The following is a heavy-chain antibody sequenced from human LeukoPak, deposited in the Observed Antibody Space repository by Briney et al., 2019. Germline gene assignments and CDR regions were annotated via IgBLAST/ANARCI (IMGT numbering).Heavy chain of an antibody. CDR1: GYTFTSCA. CDR2: INAGNGNT. Sequence: ASVKVSCKASGYTFTSCAMHWVRQAPGQRLEWMGWINAGNGNTKYSQKFQGRVTITRDTSASTAYMELSSLRSEDTAVYYCASRELWFGDLGGFDPWGRGTLVTVSS. J-gene: IGHJ5*02. V-gene: IGHV1-3*01. CDR3: ASRELWFGDLGGFDP. D-gene: IGHD3-10*01.